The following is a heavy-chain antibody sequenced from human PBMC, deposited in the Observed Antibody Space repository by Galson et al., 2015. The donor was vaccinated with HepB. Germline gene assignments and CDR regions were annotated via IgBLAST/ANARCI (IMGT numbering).Heavy chain of an antibody. D-gene: IGHD4-23*01. V-gene: IGHV5-10-1*01. Sequence: QSGAEVKKPGESLRISCKGSGYSFTSYWISWVRQMPGKGLEWMGRIDPSDSYTNYSPSFQGHVTISADKSISTAYLQWSSLKASDTAMYYCARDTWGGTSGGWYFDLWGRGTLVTVSS. J-gene: IGHJ2*01. CDR1: GYSFTSYW. CDR2: IDPSDSYT. CDR3: ARDTWGGTSGGWYFDL.